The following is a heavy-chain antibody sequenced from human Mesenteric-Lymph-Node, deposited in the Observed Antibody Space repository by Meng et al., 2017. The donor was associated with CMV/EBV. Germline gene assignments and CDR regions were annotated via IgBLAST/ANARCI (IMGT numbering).Heavy chain of an antibody. V-gene: IGHV3-21*01. J-gene: IGHJ4*02. CDR2: ISSSSSYI. D-gene: IGHD3-22*01. Sequence: GESLKISCAASGFTFSSYSMNWVRQAPGKGLEWVSSISSSSSYIYYADSVKGRFTISRDNAKNSLYLQMNSLRAEDTAVYYCASTLNYYDSSGYVYWGQGTLVTVS. CDR3: ASTLNYYDSSGYVY. CDR1: GFTFSSYS.